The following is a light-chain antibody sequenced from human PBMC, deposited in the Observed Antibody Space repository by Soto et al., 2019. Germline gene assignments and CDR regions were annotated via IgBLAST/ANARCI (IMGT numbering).Light chain of an antibody. CDR2: DVS. CDR1: SSDVGGYNY. V-gene: IGLV2-14*01. J-gene: IGLJ1*01. Sequence: QSALTQPASVSGSPGQSITISCTGTSSDVGGYNYVSWYQQHPGKAPKLMIYDVSNRPSGVSTRFSGSKSGHTASLTISGLQAEDEADYYCSSYTSSSTLLYVFGPGTKLTVL. CDR3: SSYTSSSTLLYV.